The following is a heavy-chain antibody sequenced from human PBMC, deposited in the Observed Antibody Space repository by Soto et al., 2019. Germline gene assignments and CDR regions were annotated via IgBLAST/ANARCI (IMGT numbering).Heavy chain of an antibody. CDR2: IVVGSGNT. Sequence: SVKVSCKASGFTFTSSAVQWVRQARGQRLEWIGWIVVGSGNTNYAQKFQERVTITRDMSTSTAYMELSSLRSEDTGTYYCAKTGTDGSWFDPWGQGTLVTVSS. J-gene: IGHJ5*02. CDR3: AKTGTDGSWFDP. V-gene: IGHV1-58*01. CDR1: GFTFTSSA. D-gene: IGHD1-1*01.